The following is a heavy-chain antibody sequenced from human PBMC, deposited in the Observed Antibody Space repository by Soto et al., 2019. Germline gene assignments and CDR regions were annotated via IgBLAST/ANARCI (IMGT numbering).Heavy chain of an antibody. D-gene: IGHD6-6*01. CDR1: GFTFSIYA. J-gene: IGHJ4*02. CDR3: AKDREGYSSSTGYYFDY. CDR2: ISGSGGST. Sequence: GGSLRLSCASSGFTFSIYAMIWVRQAPGKGLEWVSAISGSGGSTYYADSVKGRFTISRDNSKNTLYLQMNSLRAEDTAVYYCAKDREGYSSSTGYYFDYWGQGTLVTVSS. V-gene: IGHV3-23*01.